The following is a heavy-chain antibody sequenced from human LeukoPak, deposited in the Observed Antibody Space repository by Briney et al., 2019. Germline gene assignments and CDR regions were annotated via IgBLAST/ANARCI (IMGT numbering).Heavy chain of an antibody. CDR1: GYTFTSYD. J-gene: IGHJ4*02. CDR2: MSPNSGDT. D-gene: IGHD7-27*01. V-gene: IGHV1-8*01. CDR3: ARGPPNWGYDY. Sequence: ASVKASCKASGYTFTSYDFNWVRQATGQRPEWMGWMSPNSGDTGYAQKFQDRVTMTRDTSISTAYMELSSLRSDDTAVYYCARGPPNWGYDYWGPGTLVTVSS.